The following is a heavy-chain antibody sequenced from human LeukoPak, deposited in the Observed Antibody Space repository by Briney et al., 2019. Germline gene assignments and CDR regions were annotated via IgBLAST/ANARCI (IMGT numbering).Heavy chain of an antibody. V-gene: IGHV4-34*01. CDR2: INHSGST. J-gene: IGHJ4*02. CDR1: GGSFSGYY. CDR3: ARAIWFGEGHDY. Sequence: SETLSLTCAVYGGSFSGYYWSWIRQPPGKGLGWIGEINHSGSTNYNPSLKSRVTISVDTSKNQLSMRLSSVTAADTAVYYCARAIWFGEGHDYWGQGTLVTVSS. D-gene: IGHD3-10*01.